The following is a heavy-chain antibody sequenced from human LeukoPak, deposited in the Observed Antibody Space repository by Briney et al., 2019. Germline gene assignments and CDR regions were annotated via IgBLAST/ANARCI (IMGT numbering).Heavy chain of an antibody. CDR1: GGTFSSYA. J-gene: IGHJ3*02. D-gene: IGHD3-10*01. CDR2: IIPIFGTA. V-gene: IGHV1-69*13. Sequence: SVKVSCKASGGTFSSYAISWVRQVPGQGLEWMGGIIPIFGTANYAQKFQGRVTITADESTSTAYMELSSLRSEDTAVYYCARDKVKWTMVRGVDDAFDIWGQGTVVTVSS. CDR3: ARDKVKWTMVRGVDDAFDI.